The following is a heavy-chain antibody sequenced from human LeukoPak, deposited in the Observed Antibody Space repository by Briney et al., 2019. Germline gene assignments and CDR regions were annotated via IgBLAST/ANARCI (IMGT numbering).Heavy chain of an antibody. Sequence: GGSLRLSCAASGFTVSSNYMSWVRQAPGKGLEWVSVICSGGSTYYADSVKGRFTISRDNSKNTLYLQMNSLRAEDTAVYYCARDGISLRFLEWLLFGWYFDLWGRGTLVTVSS. CDR1: GFTVSSNY. CDR2: ICSGGST. D-gene: IGHD3-3*01. CDR3: ARDGISLRFLEWLLFGWYFDL. J-gene: IGHJ2*01. V-gene: IGHV3-53*05.